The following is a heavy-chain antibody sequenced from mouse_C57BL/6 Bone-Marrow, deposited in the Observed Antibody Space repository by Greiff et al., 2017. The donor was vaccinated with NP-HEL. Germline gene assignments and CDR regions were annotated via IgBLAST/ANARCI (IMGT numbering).Heavy chain of an antibody. CDR2: IWSDGST. CDR1: GFSLTSYG. J-gene: IGHJ2*01. CDR3: ARGSSDGSSYLDY. Sequence: QVQLQQSGPGLVAPSQSLSITCTVSGFSLTSYGVHWVRQPPGKGLEWLVVIWSDGSTTYNSALKSRLSISKDNSKSQVFLKMNSLQTDDTAMYYCARGSSDGSSYLDYWGQGTTLTVSS. D-gene: IGHD1-1*01. V-gene: IGHV2-6*03.